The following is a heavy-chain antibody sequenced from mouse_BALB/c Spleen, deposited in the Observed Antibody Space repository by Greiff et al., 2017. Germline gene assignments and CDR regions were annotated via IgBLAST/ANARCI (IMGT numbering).Heavy chain of an antibody. J-gene: IGHJ2*01. CDR3: ARVYSTHIDY. Sequence: EVQGVKSGGGLVKPGGSLKLSCAASGFTFSDYYMYWVRQTPEKRLEWVATISDGGSYTYYPDSVKGRFTISRDNAKNNLYLQMSSLKSEDTAMYYCARVYSTHIDYWGQGTTLTVSS. CDR2: ISDGGSYT. D-gene: IGHD1-1*01. CDR1: GFTFSDYY. V-gene: IGHV5-4*02.